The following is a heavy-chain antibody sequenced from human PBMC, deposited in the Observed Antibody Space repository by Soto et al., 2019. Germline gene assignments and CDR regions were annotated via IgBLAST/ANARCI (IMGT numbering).Heavy chain of an antibody. D-gene: IGHD5-18*01. Sequence: SETLSLTCTVSGASISHYYWSWIRQPPGKGLEWIGYIYYSGSTYYNPSLKSRVTISVDTSKNQFSLKLSSVTAADTAVYYCAREGVSGYNRAFVYWGQGTLVTVSS. CDR2: IYYSGST. V-gene: IGHV4-59*06. CDR1: GASISHYY. J-gene: IGHJ4*02. CDR3: AREGVSGYNRAFVY.